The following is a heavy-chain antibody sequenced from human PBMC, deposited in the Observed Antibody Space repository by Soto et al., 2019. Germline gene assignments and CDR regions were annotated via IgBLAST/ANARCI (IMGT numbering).Heavy chain of an antibody. CDR3: ARGGGYCTPTSCAIDS. Sequence: EVQLLESGGGLVQPGGSPRLSCVASRFSFSSYEMSWVRQAAGKGLEWVSRVSLTGDRTNYAGSVKGRFTVSRDNFKNTLYLEMDSLRPEDTAIYYCARGGGYCTPTSCAIDSWGRGTPVTVSS. D-gene: IGHD2-8*01. CDR2: VSLTGDRT. CDR1: RFSFSSYE. J-gene: IGHJ4*02. V-gene: IGHV3-23*01.